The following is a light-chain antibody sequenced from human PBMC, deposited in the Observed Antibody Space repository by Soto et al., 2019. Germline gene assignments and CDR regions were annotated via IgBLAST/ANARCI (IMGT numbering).Light chain of an antibody. CDR3: LQYADAPRT. Sequence: EIVLTQSPGTLSLSPGERATLSCRASQTVSDNYLAWHQQKPGQAPRLLIYGASSRATGIPDRFSGSGSGTDFTLTINRLEPEDFAVYYCLQYADAPRTFGQGTKVEIK. J-gene: IGKJ1*01. CDR1: QTVSDNY. V-gene: IGKV3-20*01. CDR2: GAS.